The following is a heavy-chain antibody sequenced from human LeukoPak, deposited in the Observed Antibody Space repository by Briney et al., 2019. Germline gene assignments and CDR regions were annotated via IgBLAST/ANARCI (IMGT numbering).Heavy chain of an antibody. J-gene: IGHJ4*02. D-gene: IGHD3-16*02. CDR2: INPNSGGT. V-gene: IGHV1-2*02. Sequence: GASVKVSCKASGYTFTGYYMHWVRQAPGQGLEWMGWINPNSGGTNYAQKFQGRVTMTRDTSISTAYMELSRLRSDDTAVYYCASIGSGYVWGSYRPGSYWGQGTLVTVSS. CDR3: ASIGSGYVWGSYRPGSY. CDR1: GYTFTGYY.